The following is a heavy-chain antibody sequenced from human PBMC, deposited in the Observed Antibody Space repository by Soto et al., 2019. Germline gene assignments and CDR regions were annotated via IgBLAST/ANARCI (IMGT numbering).Heavy chain of an antibody. CDR3: ARHMVEGGIAAAGTLGEYYYYGMDV. J-gene: IGHJ6*02. D-gene: IGHD6-13*01. CDR2: IYYSGST. Sequence: PSETLSLTCTVSGGSISSSSYYWGWIRQPPGKGLEWIGSIYYSGSTYYNPSLKSRVTISVDTSKNQFSLKLSSVTAADTAVYYCARHMVEGGIAAAGTLGEYYYYGMDVWGQGTTVTVSS. V-gene: IGHV4-39*01. CDR1: GGSISSSSYY.